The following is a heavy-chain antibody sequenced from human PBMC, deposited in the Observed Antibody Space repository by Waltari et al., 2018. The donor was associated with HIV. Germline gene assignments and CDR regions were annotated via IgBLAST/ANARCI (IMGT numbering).Heavy chain of an antibody. CDR3: ARDLKGYGSGSYGMDV. Sequence: EVHLVESGGVLVQPGESLRLSCAASGFSFNTYSMNWVRQAPGKGLEWVSHISSSSTSIYYADSVKGRFTISRDNAENSLYLHMNSLRVEDTAVYYCARDLKGYGSGSYGMDVWGRGTTVTVSS. J-gene: IGHJ6*02. V-gene: IGHV3-48*04. D-gene: IGHD3-10*01. CDR2: ISSSSTSI. CDR1: GFSFNTYS.